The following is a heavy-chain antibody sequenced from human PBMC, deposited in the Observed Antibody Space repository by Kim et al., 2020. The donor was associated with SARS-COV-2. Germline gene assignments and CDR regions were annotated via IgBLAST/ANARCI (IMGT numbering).Heavy chain of an antibody. CDR2: IIPIFGTA. CDR1: GGTFSSYA. D-gene: IGHD3-22*01. J-gene: IGHJ3*02. CDR3: ASAWDSSGYTADAFDI. V-gene: IGHV1-69*13. Sequence: SVKVSCKASGGTFSSYAISWVRQAPGQGLEWMGGIIPIFGTANYAQKFQGRVTITADESTSTAYMELSSLRSEDTAVYYCASAWDSSGYTADAFDIWSQGTMVTVSS.